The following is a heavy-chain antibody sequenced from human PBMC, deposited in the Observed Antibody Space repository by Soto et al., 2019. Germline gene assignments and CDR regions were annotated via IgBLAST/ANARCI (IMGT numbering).Heavy chain of an antibody. CDR1: GFTFSSYG. D-gene: IGHD4-17*01. CDR2: ISYDGSNK. Sequence: PWGSLRLSCAASGFTFSSYGRHCVRQAPGKGLEWAAVISYDGSNKYYADSVKGRFTISRDNSKNTLYLQMNSLRAEDTAVYYCAKILQLGDYAHYYYGMDVWGQGTTVTVSS. CDR3: AKILQLGDYAHYYYGMDV. J-gene: IGHJ6*02. V-gene: IGHV3-30*18.